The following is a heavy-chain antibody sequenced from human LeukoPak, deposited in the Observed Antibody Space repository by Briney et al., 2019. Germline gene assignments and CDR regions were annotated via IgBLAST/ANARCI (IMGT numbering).Heavy chain of an antibody. D-gene: IGHD3-10*01. CDR3: ARDWYYYGSGSYYPHAFDI. CDR2: ISSSSSYI. Sequence: GGSLRLSCAASGFTFGDYYMSWIRQAPGKGLEWVSSISSSSSYIYYADSVKGRFTISRDNAKNSLYLQMNSLRAEDTAVYYCARDWYYYGSGSYYPHAFDIWGQGTMVTVSS. CDR1: GFTFGDYY. V-gene: IGHV3-11*06. J-gene: IGHJ3*02.